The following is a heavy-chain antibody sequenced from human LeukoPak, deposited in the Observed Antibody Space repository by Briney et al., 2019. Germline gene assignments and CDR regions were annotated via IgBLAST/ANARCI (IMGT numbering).Heavy chain of an antibody. V-gene: IGHV3-23*01. Sequence: GGSLRLSCAASGFTFSSYAMSWVRQAPGKGLEWVSAISGSGSNVYYTDSLKGRFTISRDNSKNTLYLHMNSLRAEDTAVYYCARHGSWSFDYWGQGTLLTVSA. CDR2: ISGSGSNV. D-gene: IGHD6-13*01. CDR3: ARHGSWSFDY. J-gene: IGHJ4*02. CDR1: GFTFSSYA.